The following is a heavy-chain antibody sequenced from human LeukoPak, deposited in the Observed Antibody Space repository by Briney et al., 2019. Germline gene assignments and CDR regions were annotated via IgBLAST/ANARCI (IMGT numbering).Heavy chain of an antibody. V-gene: IGHV3-30*04. CDR3: ARDFTPEWFDIH. CDR2: ISYDGSDE. CDR1: GLSFSSYS. J-gene: IGHJ4*02. D-gene: IGHD3-3*01. Sequence: GGSLRLSCVASGLSFSSYSMHWVRQAPGKGLEWVGVISYDGSDEYYTDSVKGRFTISRDNSKNTVYLQMNSLRANDTAVYYCARDFTPEWFDIHWGQGTLVTVS.